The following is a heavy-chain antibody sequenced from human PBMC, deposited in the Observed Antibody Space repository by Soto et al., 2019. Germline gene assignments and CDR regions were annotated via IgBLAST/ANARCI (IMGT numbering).Heavy chain of an antibody. Sequence: QVQLVQSGAEVKKPGASVKVSCKSSGYTFSMSGISWVRQAPGQGLEWMGWISGYNGNTNYEQKFQDRVTMTTDTTTNTAYMEFRSLRSDDTAVYYCAREGPRPYYYYGMDVWGQGTTVTVSS. CDR2: ISGYNGNT. V-gene: IGHV1-18*01. CDR1: GYTFSMSG. J-gene: IGHJ6*02. CDR3: AREGPRPYYYYGMDV.